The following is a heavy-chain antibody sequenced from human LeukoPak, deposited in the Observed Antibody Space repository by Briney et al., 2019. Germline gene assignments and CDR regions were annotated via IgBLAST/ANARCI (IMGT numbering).Heavy chain of an antibody. J-gene: IGHJ5*02. CDR3: ARGSRIPLLRSGSNWFDP. Sequence: SETLSLTCAVYGGSFSGYYWSWIRQPPGKGLEWIGEINHSGSTNYNPSLKSRVTISVDTSKNQFSLKLSSVTAADTAVYYCARGSRIPLLRSGSNWFDPWGQGTLVTVSS. D-gene: IGHD3-22*01. CDR2: INHSGST. V-gene: IGHV4-34*01. CDR1: GGSFSGYY.